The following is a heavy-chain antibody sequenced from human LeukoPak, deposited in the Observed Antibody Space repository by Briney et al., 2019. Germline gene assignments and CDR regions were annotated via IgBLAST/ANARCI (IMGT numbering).Heavy chain of an antibody. J-gene: IGHJ4*02. D-gene: IGHD3-10*01. V-gene: IGHV3-21*01. CDR1: GFTFSSYS. CDR3: ARDWVHYYGSGSFN. Sequence: GGSLRLSCAASGFTFSSYSMNWVRQAPGKGLEWVSSISSSSSYIYYADSVKGRFTISRDNAKNSLYLQMNSLRAEDTAVYYCARDWVHYYGSGSFNWGQGTLVTVSS. CDR2: ISSSSSYI.